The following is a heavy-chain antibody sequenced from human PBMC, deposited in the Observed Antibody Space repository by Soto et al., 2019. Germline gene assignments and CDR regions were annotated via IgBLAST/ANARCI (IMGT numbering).Heavy chain of an antibody. CDR1: GFTFSSYG. J-gene: IGHJ5*02. Sequence: QVQLVESGGGVVQPGRSLRLSCAASGFTFSSYGMHWVRQAPGKGLEWVAVIWYDGSNKYYADSVKGRFTISRDNSKNTLYLQMNSLRAEDTAVYYCARDRTLGKYGDYVVPWFDPWGQGTLVTVSS. CDR3: ARDRTLGKYGDYVVPWFDP. CDR2: IWYDGSNK. D-gene: IGHD4-17*01. V-gene: IGHV3-33*01.